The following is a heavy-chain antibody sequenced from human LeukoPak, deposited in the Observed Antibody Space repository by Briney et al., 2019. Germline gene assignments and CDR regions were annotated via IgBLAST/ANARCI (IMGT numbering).Heavy chain of an antibody. Sequence: SETLSLTCAVYGGSFSGYYWSWIRQPPGKGLEWIGEINHSGSTNYNPSLMSRVTISVDTSKNQFSLKLSSVTAADTAVYYCARSIAAAGTVLWGQGTLVTVSS. J-gene: IGHJ4*02. CDR1: GGSFSGYY. D-gene: IGHD6-13*01. CDR3: ARSIAAAGTVL. V-gene: IGHV4-34*01. CDR2: INHSGST.